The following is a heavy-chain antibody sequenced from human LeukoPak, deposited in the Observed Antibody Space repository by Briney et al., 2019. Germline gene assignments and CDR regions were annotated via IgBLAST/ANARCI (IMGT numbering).Heavy chain of an antibody. CDR2: IIPIFGTA. D-gene: IGHD6-19*01. J-gene: IGHJ5*02. CDR1: GGTFSSYA. CDR3: ASVLSGIAVAGSFDP. V-gene: IGHV1-69*13. Sequence: ASVKVSCKASGGTFSSYAISWVRQAPGQGLEWMGGIIPIFGTANYAQKFQGRVTITADESTSTAYMELSSLRSEDTAVYYCASVLSGIAVAGSFDPWGQGTLVTVSS.